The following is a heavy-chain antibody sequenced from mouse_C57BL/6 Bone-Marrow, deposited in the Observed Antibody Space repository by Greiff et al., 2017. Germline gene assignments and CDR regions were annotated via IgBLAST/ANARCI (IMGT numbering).Heavy chain of an antibody. V-gene: IGHV1-87*01. Sequence: QVQLQQSGPELARPWASVKISCQAFYTFSRRVHFAIRDTNSWLQWVKQRPGQGLEWIGGIYPGNGDTSYNQKFKGKATLSADKSSSTAYMQLSSLTSEDAAVDYCAFTTVVDWYFDVWGTGTTVTVSA. D-gene: IGHD1-1*01. CDR1: YTFSRRVH. CDR3: SEDAAVDYCAFTTVVDWYFDV. CDR2: GQGLEWIG. J-gene: IGHJ1*03.